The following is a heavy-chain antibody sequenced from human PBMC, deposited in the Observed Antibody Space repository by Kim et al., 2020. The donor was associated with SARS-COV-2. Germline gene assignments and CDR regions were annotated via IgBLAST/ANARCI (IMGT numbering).Heavy chain of an antibody. J-gene: IGHJ6*02. CDR1: GYTFTSYG. CDR2: ISAYNGNT. Sequence: ASVKVSCKASGYTFTSYGISWVRQAPGQGLEWMGWISAYNGNTNYAQKLQGRVTMTTDTSTSTAYMELRSLRSDDTAVYYCARAGLALRYYYYGMDVWGQGTTVTVSS. V-gene: IGHV1-18*01. CDR3: ARAGLALRYYYYGMDV. D-gene: IGHD2-15*01.